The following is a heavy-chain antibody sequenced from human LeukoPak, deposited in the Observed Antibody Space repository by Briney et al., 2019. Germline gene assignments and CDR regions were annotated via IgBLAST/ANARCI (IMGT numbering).Heavy chain of an antibody. CDR1: GESFSGYY. CDR3: AKFVGFHVWGSLQNYFDY. D-gene: IGHD3-16*01. Sequence: SETLSLTCAVYGESFSGYYWSWIRQPPGKGLDWFGEINHSGNTNHNPSLKSRVNILVDQAKNQFSLKLSSLTAADTAVYYCAKFVGFHVWGSLQNYFDYWGQGTLVTVSS. J-gene: IGHJ4*02. V-gene: IGHV4-34*01. CDR2: INHSGNT.